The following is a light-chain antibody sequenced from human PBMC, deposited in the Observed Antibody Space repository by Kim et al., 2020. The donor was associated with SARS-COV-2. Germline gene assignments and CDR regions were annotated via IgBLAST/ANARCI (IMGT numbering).Light chain of an antibody. Sequence: PASISCRSSQGLVYSDGNIYLNWFQQRPGQSPRRLIYKVSNRDSGVPDRFSGSGSGTDFTLKISRVEAEDVGVYYCMQGTHWPATFGGGTKVDIK. CDR1: QGLVYSDGNIY. CDR3: MQGTHWPAT. V-gene: IGKV2-30*01. CDR2: KVS. J-gene: IGKJ4*01.